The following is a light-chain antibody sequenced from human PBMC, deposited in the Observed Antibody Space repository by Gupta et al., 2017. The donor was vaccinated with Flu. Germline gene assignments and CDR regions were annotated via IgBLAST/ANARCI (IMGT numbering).Light chain of an antibody. CDR1: QSLVYRDGNTY. CDR2: KVS. Sequence: VLMTQSPLSLPVTLGQPASISCRSNQSLVYRDGNTYLHWFQQRPGQPPRRLIYKVSNRDSGVPDRFSGSGSGSDFTLKISRGEAEDIGIYYCMQASNLVTFGQGTRLEIK. V-gene: IGKV2-30*01. J-gene: IGKJ5*01. CDR3: MQASNLVT.